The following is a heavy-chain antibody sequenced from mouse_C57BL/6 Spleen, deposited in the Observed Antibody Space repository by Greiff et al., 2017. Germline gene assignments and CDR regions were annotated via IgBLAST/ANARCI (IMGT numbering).Heavy chain of an antibody. CDR3: AGDTIVATWYFDV. V-gene: IGHV1-9*01. CDR1: GYTFTGYW. Sequence: VQLQQSGAELMKPGASVKLSCKATGYTFTGYWIEWVKQRPGHGLEWIGEILPGSGSTNYTEKFKGKATFTADTSTNTAYLQLSSLTTEDSAIYYWAGDTIVATWYFDVWGTGTTVTVSS. CDR2: ILPGSGST. D-gene: IGHD1-1*01. J-gene: IGHJ1*03.